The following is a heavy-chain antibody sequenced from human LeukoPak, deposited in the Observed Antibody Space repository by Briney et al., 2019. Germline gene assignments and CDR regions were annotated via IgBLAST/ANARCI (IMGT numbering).Heavy chain of an antibody. J-gene: IGHJ4*02. CDR1: GFTFSSYA. CDR3: AKREAGYSYGYVDY. CDR2: ISGSGGST. V-gene: IGHV3-23*01. Sequence: PGGSLRLSCAASGFTFSSYAMSWARQAPGKGLEWVSGISGSGGSTYYADSVKGRFTISRDNSKNTLYLQMNSLRAEDTAVYYCAKREAGYSYGYVDYWGQGTLVTVSS. D-gene: IGHD5-18*01.